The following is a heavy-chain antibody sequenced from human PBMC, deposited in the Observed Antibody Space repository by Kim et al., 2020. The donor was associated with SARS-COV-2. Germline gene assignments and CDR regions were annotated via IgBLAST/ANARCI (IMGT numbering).Heavy chain of an antibody. D-gene: IGHD2-8*01. CDR3: AKSRANGNNHFDY. Sequence: GGSLRLSCAASGFRLSDNAMNWVRQAPGKGLDWVSIISAGGSTTSYGDSVKGRFTISRDTSRNTLYLQMNSLRAEDTAVYYCAKSRANGNNHFDYWGQGTLVTVSS. V-gene: IGHV3-23*01. CDR2: ISAGGSTT. CDR1: GFRLSDNA. J-gene: IGHJ4*02.